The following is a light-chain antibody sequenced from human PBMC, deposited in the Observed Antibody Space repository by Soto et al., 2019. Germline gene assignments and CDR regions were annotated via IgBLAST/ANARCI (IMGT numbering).Light chain of an antibody. CDR2: SND. V-gene: IGLV1-44*01. Sequence: QSVLTQPPSESETPGRRVSISCSGGSSNIGENTVNWYQQVPGTAPKLLIYSNDQRPSGVPDRFSGSRSGTSASLAISGLRSEDEAEYYCAAWDDSLNGAVFGGGTKVTV. J-gene: IGLJ2*01. CDR1: SSNIGENT. CDR3: AAWDDSLNGAV.